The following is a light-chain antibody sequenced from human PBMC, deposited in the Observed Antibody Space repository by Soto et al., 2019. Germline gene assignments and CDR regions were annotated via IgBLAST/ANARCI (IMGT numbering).Light chain of an antibody. Sequence: DIQMAQSPSSLSASVGDRVTITCRASQSITNYLNWYQQKSGEVPKLLIYAASRLHSGVPSRFSGSGSGTDFTLTISRLQPEDFATYYCQHAYSTFVQGTKVEIK. CDR3: QHAYST. J-gene: IGKJ1*01. V-gene: IGKV1-39*01. CDR2: AAS. CDR1: QSITNY.